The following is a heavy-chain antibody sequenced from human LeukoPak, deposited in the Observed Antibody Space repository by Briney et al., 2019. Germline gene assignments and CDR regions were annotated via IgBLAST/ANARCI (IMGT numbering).Heavy chain of an antibody. D-gene: IGHD3-9*01. Sequence: PGGSLRLSCAASGFTFDDYAMHWVRQAPGKGLEWVSGISWNSGSIGYADSVKGRFTISRDNAKNSLYLQMNSLGAEDTALYYCAKDIATYYDILTGYYGFDYWGQGTLVTVSS. J-gene: IGHJ4*02. V-gene: IGHV3-9*01. CDR2: ISWNSGSI. CDR3: AKDIATYYDILTGYYGFDY. CDR1: GFTFDDYA.